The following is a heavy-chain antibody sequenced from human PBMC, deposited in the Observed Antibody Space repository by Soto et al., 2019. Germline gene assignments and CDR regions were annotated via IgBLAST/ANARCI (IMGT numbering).Heavy chain of an antibody. D-gene: IGHD3-3*01. J-gene: IGHJ4*02. V-gene: IGHV3-74*01. CDR1: GFTFSSYW. CDR2: INSDGSST. CDR3: AREFDYDFWSGYWTKDPSFDY. Sequence: EVQLVESGGGLVQPGGSLRLSCAASGFTFSSYWMHWVRQAPGKGLVWVSRINSDGSSTSYADSVKGRFTISRDNAKNTLYRKMNSLSAEDTAVYYCAREFDYDFWSGYWTKDPSFDYWGQGTLVTVSS.